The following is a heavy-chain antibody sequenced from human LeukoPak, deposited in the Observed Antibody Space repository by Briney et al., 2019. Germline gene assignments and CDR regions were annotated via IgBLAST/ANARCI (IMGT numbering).Heavy chain of an antibody. CDR2: ISYDGSNK. D-gene: IGHD1-26*01. Sequence: GGSLRLSCAASGFTFSSYAMHWVRQAPGKGLEWVAVISYDGSNKYYADSVKGRFTISRDNSKNTLYLQMNSLRAEDTAVYYCAREGRGWETNAFDIWGQGTMVTVSS. V-gene: IGHV3-30-3*01. J-gene: IGHJ3*02. CDR3: AREGRGWETNAFDI. CDR1: GFTFSSYA.